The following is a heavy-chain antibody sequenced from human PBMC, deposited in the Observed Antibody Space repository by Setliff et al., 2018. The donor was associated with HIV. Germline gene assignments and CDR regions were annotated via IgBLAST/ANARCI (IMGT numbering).Heavy chain of an antibody. CDR1: GYTFTKYG. Sequence: ASVKVSCKASGYTFTKYGMHWVRQAPGQRLEWMGWINAANGNTNYAQKLQGRVTMTTDTSTSTAYMELRSLRSDDTAVYYCARRGDSYGLDPIYYYYYYMDVWGKGTTVTVSS. D-gene: IGHD5-18*01. CDR2: INAANGNT. V-gene: IGHV1-18*01. J-gene: IGHJ6*03. CDR3: ARRGDSYGLDPIYYYYYYMDV.